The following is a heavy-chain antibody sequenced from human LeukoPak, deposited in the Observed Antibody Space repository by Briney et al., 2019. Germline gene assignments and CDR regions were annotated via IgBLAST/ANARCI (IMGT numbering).Heavy chain of an antibody. D-gene: IGHD3-10*01. CDR1: GFTFSSYE. J-gene: IGHJ3*02. CDR2: ISSSGSTI. V-gene: IGHV3-48*03. CDR3: ARNMVRGYDDAFGI. Sequence: PGGSLRLSCAASGFTFSSYEMNWVRQAPGKGLEWVSYISSSGSTIYYADSVKGRFTISRDNAKNSLFLQMNSLRAEDTAVYYCARNMVRGYDDAFGIWGQGTMVTVSS.